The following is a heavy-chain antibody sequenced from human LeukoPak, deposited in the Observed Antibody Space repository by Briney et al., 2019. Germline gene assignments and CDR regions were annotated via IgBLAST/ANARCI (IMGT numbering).Heavy chain of an antibody. CDR3: ARDRGYSSSSHYYYYGMDV. Sequence: GGSLRLSCAASGFSFSSYWMHWVRQAPGEGLGWVSRINMDGGRTSYADSVKGRFTISRDNAKNTLSMQMYSLRAEDTAVYCCARDRGYSSSSHYYYYGMDVWGQGTTVTVSS. J-gene: IGHJ6*02. CDR2: INMDGGRT. D-gene: IGHD6-13*01. CDR1: GFSFSSYW. V-gene: IGHV3-74*01.